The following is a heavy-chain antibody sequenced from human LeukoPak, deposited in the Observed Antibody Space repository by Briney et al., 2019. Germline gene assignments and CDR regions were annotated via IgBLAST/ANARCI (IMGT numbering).Heavy chain of an antibody. CDR3: ARGRRNSSGVRGTFHYYYYMDV. J-gene: IGHJ6*03. Sequence: ASVKVSCKASGYTFTSYDINWVRQATGQGLEWMGWMNPNSGNTGYAQKFQGRVTMTRNTSISTAYMELSSLRSEDTAVYYCARGRRNSSGVRGTFHYYYYMDVWGKGATVTVSS. D-gene: IGHD6-19*01. CDR1: GYTFTSYD. V-gene: IGHV1-8*01. CDR2: MNPNSGNT.